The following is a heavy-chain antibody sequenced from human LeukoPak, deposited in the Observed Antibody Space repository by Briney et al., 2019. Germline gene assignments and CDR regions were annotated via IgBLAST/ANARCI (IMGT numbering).Heavy chain of an antibody. V-gene: IGHV3-13*01. D-gene: IGHD6-19*01. J-gene: IGHJ4*02. Sequence: GGSLRLSCSASGFTFSSYAMSWVRQATGKGLEWVSAIGTAGDTYYPGSVKGRFTISRENAKNSLYLQMNSLRAGDTAVYYCARVTYSSGWYPFDYWGQGTLVTVSS. CDR3: ARVTYSSGWYPFDY. CDR2: IGTAGDT. CDR1: GFTFSSYA.